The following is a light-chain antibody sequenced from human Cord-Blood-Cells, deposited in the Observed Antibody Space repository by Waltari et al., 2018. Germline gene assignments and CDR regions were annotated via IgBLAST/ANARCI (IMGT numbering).Light chain of an antibody. CDR3: QSYDSSLSAYV. CDR2: GNS. CDR1: SSNIGAGYD. Sequence: QSVLTQPPSVSGAPGQMVTISCTGSSSNIGAGYDVHWYQQLPGTAPKLLIYGNSNRPSGVPDLFSGSKSGTSASLAITGLQAEGEADYYCQSYDSSLSAYVFGTGTKVTVL. V-gene: IGLV1-40*01. J-gene: IGLJ1*01.